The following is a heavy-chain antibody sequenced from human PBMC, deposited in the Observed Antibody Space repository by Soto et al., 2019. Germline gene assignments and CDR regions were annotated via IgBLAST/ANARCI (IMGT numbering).Heavy chain of an antibody. D-gene: IGHD3-22*01. Sequence: EVQLLESGGGLVQPGGSLRLSCAASGFTFSSYAMSWVRQAPGKGLEWVSAISGSGGSTYYADSGKGRFTISRDNSKNTLYLQMNSLRAEDTAVYYCAKTLYYYDSSGYQWGQGTLVTVSS. J-gene: IGHJ4*02. V-gene: IGHV3-23*01. CDR1: GFTFSSYA. CDR3: AKTLYYYDSSGYQ. CDR2: ISGSGGST.